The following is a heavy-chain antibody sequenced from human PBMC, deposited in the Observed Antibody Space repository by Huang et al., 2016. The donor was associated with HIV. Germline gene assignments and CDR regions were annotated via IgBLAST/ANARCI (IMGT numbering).Heavy chain of an antibody. CDR1: GFTFNDYS. CDR3: ARGYMPPADY. V-gene: IGHV3-48*01. Sequence: EVQLVESGGGLVQPGGSLRLSCVASGFTFNDYSMHWVRQATGKGLEGVSYIRSNSRAVYYADSAKGRFTISRDNAKNSLSLQINSLRAEDTAVYYCARGYMPPADYWGQGTLVTVSS. J-gene: IGHJ4*02. D-gene: IGHD2-8*01. CDR2: IRSNSRAV.